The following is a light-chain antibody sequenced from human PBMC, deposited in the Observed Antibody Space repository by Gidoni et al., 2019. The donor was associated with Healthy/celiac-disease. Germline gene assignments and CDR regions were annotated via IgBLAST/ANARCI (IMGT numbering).Light chain of an antibody. Sequence: DIQMTQSPSSLSASVGYRVTITCRASQSISSYLNWYQQKPGKAPKLLIYAASSLQSGVPSRFSGSGSGTDFNLTISSMKPEDFATDDCQQSYSTHRVTFGPGTKVDIK. CDR1: QSISSY. J-gene: IGKJ3*01. V-gene: IGKV1-39*01. CDR2: AAS. CDR3: QQSYSTHRVT.